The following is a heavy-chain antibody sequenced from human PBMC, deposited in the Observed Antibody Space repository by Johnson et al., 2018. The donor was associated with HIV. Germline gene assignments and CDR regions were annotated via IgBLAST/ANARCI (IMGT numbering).Heavy chain of an antibody. J-gene: IGHJ3*02. CDR3: AKDLTYGDYEGDAFDI. Sequence: VQLVESGGGLVQPGGSLRLSCAVSGFTVSSNYMSWVRQAPGKGLEWVSVIYSGGSTYYADSVKGRFTISRDNSKNTLYLQMNSLRAEDTAVYYCAKDLTYGDYEGDAFDIWGQGTMLTVSS. CDR1: GFTVSSNY. V-gene: IGHV3-53*01. CDR2: IYSGGST. D-gene: IGHD4-17*01.